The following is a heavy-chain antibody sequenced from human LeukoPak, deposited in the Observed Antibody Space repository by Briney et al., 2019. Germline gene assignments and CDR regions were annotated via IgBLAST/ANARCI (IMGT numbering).Heavy chain of an antibody. CDR3: ARSPLLWFGELLYGGAFDI. CDR2: IYHSGST. Sequence: SGTLSLTCAVSGGSISSSNWWSWVRQPPGKGLEWIGEIYHSGSTNYNPSLKSRVTISVDKSKNQLSLKLSSVTAADTAVYYCARSPLLWFGELLYGGAFDIWGQGTMVTVSS. V-gene: IGHV4-4*02. D-gene: IGHD3-10*01. CDR1: GGSISSSNW. J-gene: IGHJ3*02.